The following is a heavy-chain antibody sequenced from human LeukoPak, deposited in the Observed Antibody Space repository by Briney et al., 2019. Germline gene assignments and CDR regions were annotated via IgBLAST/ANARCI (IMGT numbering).Heavy chain of an antibody. Sequence: SETLSLACTVSGGSISSSSYYWGWIRQPPGKGLEWIGSIYYSGSTYYNPSLKSRVTISVDTSKNQFSLKLSSVTAADTAVYYCARQGSGDAFDIWGQGTMVTVSS. J-gene: IGHJ3*02. CDR1: GGSISSSSYY. CDR3: ARQGSGDAFDI. CDR2: IYYSGST. V-gene: IGHV4-39*01. D-gene: IGHD2-15*01.